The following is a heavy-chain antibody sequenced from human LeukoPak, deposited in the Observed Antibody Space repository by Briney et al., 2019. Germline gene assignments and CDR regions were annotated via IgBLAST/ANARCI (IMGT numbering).Heavy chain of an antibody. CDR3: ARSRMCVDPNCLRFLEWANRPLDAFDI. Sequence: NPGGSLRLSCAASGFTFSDYYMSWIRQPPGKGLEWIGEINHSGSTNYNPSLKSRVTISVDTSKNQFSLKLSSVTAADTAVYYCARSRMCVDPNCLRFLEWANRPLDAFDIWGQGTMVTVSS. V-gene: IGHV4-34*01. J-gene: IGHJ3*02. D-gene: IGHD3-3*01. CDR1: GFTFSDYY. CDR2: INHSGST.